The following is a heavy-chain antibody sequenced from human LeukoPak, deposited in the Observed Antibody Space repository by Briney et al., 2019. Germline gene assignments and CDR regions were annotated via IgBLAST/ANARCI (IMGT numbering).Heavy chain of an antibody. Sequence: GGSLRLSCAASGFTFRSYAMHWVRQAPGKGLEWVAVISYDGSNQKYADSVKGRFTISRDSSKNTLYLQMNSLRAEDTAVYYCASDDSSGYSLGYWGQGTLVTVSS. CDR1: GFTFRSYA. D-gene: IGHD3-22*01. V-gene: IGHV3-30*04. CDR3: ASDDSSGYSLGY. J-gene: IGHJ4*02. CDR2: ISYDGSNQ.